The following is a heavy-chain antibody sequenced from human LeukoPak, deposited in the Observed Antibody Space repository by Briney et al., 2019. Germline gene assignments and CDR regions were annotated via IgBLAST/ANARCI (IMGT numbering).Heavy chain of an antibody. CDR1: GFIFSSYG. Sequence: GGSLRLSCAASGFIFSSYGMHWVRQAPGKGLEWVAFIRYDGSNKYYADSVKGRFAISRDNSKNTLYLQMNSLRAEDTAVFYCAKDRSGSYSQGLDYWGQGTLVTVSS. CDR3: AKDRSGSYSQGLDY. D-gene: IGHD1-26*01. CDR2: IRYDGSNK. J-gene: IGHJ4*02. V-gene: IGHV3-30*02.